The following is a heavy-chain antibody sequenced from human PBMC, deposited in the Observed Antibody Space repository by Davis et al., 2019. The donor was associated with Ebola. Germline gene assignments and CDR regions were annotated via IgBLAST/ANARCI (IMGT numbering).Heavy chain of an antibody. CDR1: GFTFSGYY. CDR3: AREAIVGGTDDAFDI. Sequence: PGGSLRLSCAASGFTFSGYYMSWVRQAPGKGLEWVANIKQDGSDKYYVDSVNGRFTISRDNAKNSLYLQMNSLRAEDTAVYYCAREAIVGGTDDAFDIWGQGTMVTVSS. V-gene: IGHV3-7*03. J-gene: IGHJ3*02. CDR2: IKQDGSDK. D-gene: IGHD1-26*01.